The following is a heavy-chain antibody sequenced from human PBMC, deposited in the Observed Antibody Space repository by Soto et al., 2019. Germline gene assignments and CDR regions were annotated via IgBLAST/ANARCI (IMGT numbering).Heavy chain of an antibody. D-gene: IGHD6-6*01. J-gene: IGHJ6*02. CDR3: ARHWEYSSSSGAGYYGMDV. CDR2: IYPGDSDT. CDR1: GYSFTSYW. V-gene: IGHV5-51*01. Sequence: GASLKISCKGSGYSFTSYWIGWVRQMPGKGLEWMGIIYPGDSDTRYSPSFQGQVTISADKSISTAYLQWSSLRASDTAMYYCARHWEYSSSSGAGYYGMDVWGQGTTVTVSS.